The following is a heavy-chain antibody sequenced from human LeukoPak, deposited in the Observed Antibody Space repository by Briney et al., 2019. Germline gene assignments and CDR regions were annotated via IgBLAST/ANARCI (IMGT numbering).Heavy chain of an antibody. CDR2: ISYDGSNE. V-gene: IGHV3-30*18. J-gene: IGHJ4*02. CDR3: AKPNYPDY. Sequence: GGSLRLSCAASGFTFSSYGMHWVRQAPGKGLEWVAVISYDGSNEYYADSVKGRFTISSDNSKNTLYLQMNSLRAEDTAVYYCAKPNYPDYWGQGTLVTVSS. CDR1: GFTFSSYG.